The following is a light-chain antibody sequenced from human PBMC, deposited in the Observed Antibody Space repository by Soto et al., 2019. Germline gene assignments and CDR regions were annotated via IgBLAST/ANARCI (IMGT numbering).Light chain of an antibody. V-gene: IGKV2-28*01. J-gene: IGKJ1*01. CDR2: LGS. CDR1: QSLLHSNGYNY. Sequence: DTVMTQSPLSLPVTPGEPASSSCRSSQSLLHSNGYNYLDWYLQKPGQSPQLLIYLGSSRASGVPDRFSGSVSGTDFTLKISRVEAEDVGFYYCMQSLHTPRTFGQGTNVEIK. CDR3: MQSLHTPRT.